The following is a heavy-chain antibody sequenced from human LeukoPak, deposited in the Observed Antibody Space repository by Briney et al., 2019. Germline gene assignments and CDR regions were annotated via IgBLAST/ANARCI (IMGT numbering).Heavy chain of an antibody. J-gene: IGHJ5*02. CDR1: GYTFPSYG. CDR2: ISAYNGNT. V-gene: IGHV1-18*01. D-gene: IGHD3-10*01. Sequence: GASVKVSCKASGYTFPSYGISWVRQAPGQGLEWMGWISAYNGNTNYAQKFQGRVTMTTDTSTSTAYMELRSLRSDDTAVYYCARGLGITMVRQPSGGWFDPWGQGTLVTVPS. CDR3: ARGLGITMVRQPSGGWFDP.